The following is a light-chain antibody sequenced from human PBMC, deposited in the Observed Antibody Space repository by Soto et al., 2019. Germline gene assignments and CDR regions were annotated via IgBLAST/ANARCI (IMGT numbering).Light chain of an antibody. CDR3: HSYDSSLSGWV. Sequence: QSVLTQPPSVSGAPGQRVTISYTGSSSNIGAGFDVHWYQQLPGTAPKLLIFENTDRPSGVPDRFSGSKSGTSASLAITGLQAEDAADYYCHSYDSSLSGWVFGGGTKVTVL. V-gene: IGLV1-40*01. CDR2: ENT. J-gene: IGLJ3*02. CDR1: SSNIGAGFD.